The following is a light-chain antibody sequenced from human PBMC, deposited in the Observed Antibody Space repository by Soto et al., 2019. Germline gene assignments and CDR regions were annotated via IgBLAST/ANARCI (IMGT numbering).Light chain of an antibody. CDR2: KAS. Sequence: DIQMTQSPSTLSASVGDRVTITCRATRSISSRLAWYQQKPGKAPKLLIYKASSLESGVPSRLSCSGSGTEFTLTISSLQPDDFATYNCQQYNSYSITFGQGTRLEIK. J-gene: IGKJ5*01. CDR1: RSISSR. CDR3: QQYNSYSIT. V-gene: IGKV1-5*03.